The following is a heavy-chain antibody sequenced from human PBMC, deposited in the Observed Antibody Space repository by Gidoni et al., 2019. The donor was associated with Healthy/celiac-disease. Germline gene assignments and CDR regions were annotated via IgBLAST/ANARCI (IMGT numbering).Heavy chain of an antibody. Sequence: EVQLVQSGAEVKKPGESLRISWKGSGYSFTSYWISWERQMPGKGLEWMGRIDPSDSYTNYSPSFQGHVTISADKSISTAYLQWSSLKASDTAMYYCARRGKRAPESRADYYYYYMDVWGKGTTVTVSS. CDR1: GYSFTSYW. CDR2: IDPSDSYT. D-gene: IGHD6-13*01. V-gene: IGHV5-10-1*01. CDR3: ARRGKRAPESRADYYYYYMDV. J-gene: IGHJ6*03.